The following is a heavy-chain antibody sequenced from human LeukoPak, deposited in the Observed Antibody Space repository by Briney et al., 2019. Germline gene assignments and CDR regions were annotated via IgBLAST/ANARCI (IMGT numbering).Heavy chain of an antibody. J-gene: IGHJ5*02. Sequence: DASVKVSCKASGYTLTGYYMHWVRQAPGQALEWTGRITPNSDGTNYAQKFQGRSTMTRYMSISTAYMALRRRCSADAAMSVCSSAGPAGTLSPFYRWGQVVTVT. CDR1: GYTLTGYY. V-gene: IGHV1-2*06. CDR2: ITPNSDGT. CDR3: SSAGPAGTLSPFYR. D-gene: IGHD2/OR15-2a*01.